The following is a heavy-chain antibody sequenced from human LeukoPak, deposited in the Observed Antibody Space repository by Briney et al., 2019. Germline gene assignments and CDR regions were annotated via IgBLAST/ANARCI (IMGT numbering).Heavy chain of an antibody. V-gene: IGHV1-46*01. Sequence: GASVKVSCKPSGYTFINHYIHWVRQAPGQGLEWMGVIRPGDRSTSYAQKFQGRVSVTSDTSTSTAYLELSSLRSDDTAVYYCASGGNGGCWGQGTLVTVSP. CDR3: ASGGNGGC. CDR2: IRPGDRST. J-gene: IGHJ4*02. D-gene: IGHD4-23*01. CDR1: GYTFINHY.